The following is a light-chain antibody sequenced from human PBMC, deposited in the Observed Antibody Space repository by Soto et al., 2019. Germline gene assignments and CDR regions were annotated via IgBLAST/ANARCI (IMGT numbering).Light chain of an antibody. V-gene: IGKV1-39*01. J-gene: IGKJ5*01. CDR3: QQRYSTLSIT. CDR1: ESISRH. Sequence: DIQMTQSPSSLSASVGDRVTITCRASESISRHLNWYQQKPGKAPKLLIYAASSLQNGVPSRFSGSGSGTAFTLPIRNLQPEDFATYDCQQRYSTLSITFGQGTRLEIK. CDR2: AAS.